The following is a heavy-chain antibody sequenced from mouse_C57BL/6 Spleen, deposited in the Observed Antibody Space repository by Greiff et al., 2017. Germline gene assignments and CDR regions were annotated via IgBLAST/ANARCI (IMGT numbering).Heavy chain of an antibody. Sequence: QVQLKQSGPELVKPGASVKLSCKASGYTFTSYDINWVKQRPGQGLEWIGRIYPRDGSTKYNEKFKGKATLTVDTSSSTAYMELHSLTSEDSAVYFCATKGDAMDYWGQGTSVTVSS. J-gene: IGHJ4*01. CDR1: GYTFTSYD. V-gene: IGHV1-85*01. CDR2: IYPRDGST. CDR3: ATKGDAMDY.